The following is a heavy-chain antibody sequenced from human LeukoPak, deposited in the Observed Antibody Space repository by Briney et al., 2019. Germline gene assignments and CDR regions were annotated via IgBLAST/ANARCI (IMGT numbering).Heavy chain of an antibody. CDR1: GYTFTGYY. CDR2: INPNSGGT. J-gene: IGHJ6*02. CDR3: ARAEWEPRGNYGMDV. Sequence: ASVKVSCKASGYTFTGYYMHWVRQAPGQGLEWMGWINPNSGGTNYAQKFQGRVTVTRDTSISTAYMELSRLRSDDTAVYYCARAEWEPRGNYGMDVWGQGTTVTVSS. V-gene: IGHV1-2*02. D-gene: IGHD1-26*01.